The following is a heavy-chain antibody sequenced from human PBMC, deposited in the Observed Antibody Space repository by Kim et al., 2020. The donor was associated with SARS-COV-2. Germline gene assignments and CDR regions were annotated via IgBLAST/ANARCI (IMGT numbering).Heavy chain of an antibody. Sequence: AAPEKGPLPRTRDNAKNSLYLQMNSLRTEDTAVYYCARDGGGSYLPFGYWGQGTLVTVSS. V-gene: IGHV3-11*06. CDR3: ARDGGGSYLPFGY. J-gene: IGHJ4*02. D-gene: IGHD3-16*02.